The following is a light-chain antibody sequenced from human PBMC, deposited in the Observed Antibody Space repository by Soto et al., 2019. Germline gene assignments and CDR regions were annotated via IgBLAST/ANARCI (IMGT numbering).Light chain of an antibody. CDR2: AAS. V-gene: IGKV1-39*01. CDR3: QQSFSSPPWT. Sequence: DIQMTQSPSSLSASVGDSVTITCRASKNIKTYLNWYQQKPGKAPNLLIYAASSLHSGVPSRFSGSGSGTDFTLTISSLQPDDFATYYCQQSFSSPPWTFGQGTKVEIK. CDR1: KNIKTY. J-gene: IGKJ1*01.